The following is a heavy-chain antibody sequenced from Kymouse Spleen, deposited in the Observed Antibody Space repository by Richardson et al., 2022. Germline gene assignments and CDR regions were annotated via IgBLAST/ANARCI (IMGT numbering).Heavy chain of an antibody. CDR3: ARGELLWFGESGMDV. CDR2: INHSGST. J-gene: IGHJ6*02. V-gene: IGHV4-34*01. D-gene: IGHD3-10*01. Sequence: QVQLQQWGAGLLKPSETLSLTCAVYGGSFSGYYWSWIRQPPGKGLEWIGEINHSGSTNYNPSLKSRVTISVDTSKNQFSLKLSSVTAADTAVYYCARGELLWFGESGMDVWGQGTTVTVSS. CDR1: GGSFSGYY.